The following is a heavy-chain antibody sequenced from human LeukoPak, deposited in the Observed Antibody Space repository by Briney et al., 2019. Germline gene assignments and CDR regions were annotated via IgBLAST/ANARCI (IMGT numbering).Heavy chain of an antibody. CDR1: GFTFSSYS. CDR3: AKVGSTDRRAAAGQFDY. V-gene: IGHV3-30*02. Sequence: GGSLRLSCAASGFTFSSYSMHWVRQAPGKGLEWVAFIRYDGSNKYYADSVKGRFTISRDNSKNTLYLQMNSLRAEDTAVYYCAKVGSTDRRAAAGQFDYWGQGTLVTVSS. D-gene: IGHD6-13*01. CDR2: IRYDGSNK. J-gene: IGHJ4*02.